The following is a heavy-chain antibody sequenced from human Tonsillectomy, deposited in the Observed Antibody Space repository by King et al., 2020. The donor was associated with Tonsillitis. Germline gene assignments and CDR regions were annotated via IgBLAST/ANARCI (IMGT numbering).Heavy chain of an antibody. V-gene: IGHV5-51*03. D-gene: IGHD6-6*01. CDR1: GYSFTTYW. Sequence: VQLVESGAEVKKPGESLKIACKGSGYSFTTYWIAWVRQMPGKGLELMGIIYPGDSDMSYSPSFEGQVTMSADKSITTAYLQWRTLKASDTAMYYCARGRLEYISSSAFDIWGQGTMVTVSS. CDR2: IYPGDSDM. CDR3: ARGRLEYISSSAFDI. J-gene: IGHJ3*02.